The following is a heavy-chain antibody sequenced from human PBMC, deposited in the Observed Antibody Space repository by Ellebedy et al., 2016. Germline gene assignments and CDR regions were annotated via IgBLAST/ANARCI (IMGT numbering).Heavy chain of an antibody. Sequence: SETLSLTCTVSGGSIRSYYWSWIRQPPGKGLEWIGYIQNSGSTNYNPSLKSRVTISADTSKNHYSLRLSSVTAADTAVYYCARCSGGSCYPWGQGTLVTVSS. CDR3: ARCSGGSCYP. CDR2: IQNSGST. J-gene: IGHJ5*02. CDR1: GGSIRSYY. V-gene: IGHV4-59*08. D-gene: IGHD2-15*01.